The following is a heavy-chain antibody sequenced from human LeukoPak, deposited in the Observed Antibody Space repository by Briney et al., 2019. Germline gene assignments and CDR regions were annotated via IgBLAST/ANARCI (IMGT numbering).Heavy chain of an antibody. D-gene: IGHD4-17*01. V-gene: IGHV4-59*01. CDR3: ARGRPYGENWFDP. Sequence: PSETLSLTCTVSGGSISSYYWSWIRQPPGKGLEWIGYIYYSGSTNYNPSLKSRVTISVDTSKNQFSLKLSSVTAADTAVYYCARGRPYGENWFDPWGQGTLVTVSS. CDR2: IYYSGST. CDR1: GGSISSYY. J-gene: IGHJ5*02.